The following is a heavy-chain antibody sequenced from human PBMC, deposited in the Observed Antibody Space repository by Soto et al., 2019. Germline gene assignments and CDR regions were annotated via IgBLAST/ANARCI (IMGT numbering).Heavy chain of an antibody. Sequence: SEALSVTCAVVGDSLRGQSWNWIRQSPGKGLEWIGELDQSGGTNYNPSLKSRAIISDDTSKNQFSLTLTSVTAADTAVYYCARPFLWSGYLPEFRDGMDVWGPGTTVPVSS. CDR2: LDQSGGT. CDR1: GDSLRGQS. D-gene: IGHD3-3*01. CDR3: ARPFLWSGYLPEFRDGMDV. V-gene: IGHV4-34*01. J-gene: IGHJ6*02.